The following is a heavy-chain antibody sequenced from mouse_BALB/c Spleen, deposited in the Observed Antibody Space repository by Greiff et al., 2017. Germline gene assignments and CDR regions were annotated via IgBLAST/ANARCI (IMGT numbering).Heavy chain of an antibody. CDR3: ARNSLYGYDRILLSMDY. J-gene: IGHJ4*01. Sequence: QVQLKESGPGLVAPSQSLSITCTVSGFSLSRYSVHWVRQPPGKGLEWLGMIWGGGSTDYNSALKSRLSISKDNSKSQVFLKMNSLQTDDTAMYYCARNSLYGYDRILLSMDYWGQGTSVTVSS. CDR2: IWGGGST. D-gene: IGHD2-2*01. V-gene: IGHV2-6-4*01. CDR1: GFSLSRYS.